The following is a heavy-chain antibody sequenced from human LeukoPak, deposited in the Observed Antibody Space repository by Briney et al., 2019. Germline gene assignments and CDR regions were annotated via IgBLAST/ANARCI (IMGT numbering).Heavy chain of an antibody. CDR3: TRPAQYCSSTSCYAPYDY. D-gene: IGHD2-2*01. Sequence: AGGSLRLSCAASGFTFSGSAMHWVRQASGKGLEWVGRIRSKANSYATAYAASVKGRFTISRDDSKNTAYLQMNSLKTEDTAVYYCTRPAQYCSSTSCYAPYDYWGQGTLVTVSS. CDR1: GFTFSGSA. V-gene: IGHV3-73*01. J-gene: IGHJ4*02. CDR2: IRSKANSYAT.